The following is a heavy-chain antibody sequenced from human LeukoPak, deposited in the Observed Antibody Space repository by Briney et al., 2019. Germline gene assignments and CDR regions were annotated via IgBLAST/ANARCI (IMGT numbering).Heavy chain of an antibody. J-gene: IGHJ5*02. Sequence: GGSLRLSCVASGFTFSSNTMNWVRQAPGKGLEWVAVISNDGSKKYYADSVRGRFTISRDNSKNTLYLQMNSLRADDTAVYYCANWGRFDPWGQGTLVTVSS. CDR2: ISNDGSKK. CDR1: GFTFSSNT. V-gene: IGHV3-30*18. CDR3: ANWGRFDP. D-gene: IGHD3-16*01.